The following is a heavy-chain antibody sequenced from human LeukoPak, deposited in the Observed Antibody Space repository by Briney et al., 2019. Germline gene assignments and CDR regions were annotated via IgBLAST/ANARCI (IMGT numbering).Heavy chain of an antibody. CDR3: VRERVLNHYYFDY. CDR2: IWYDGSNK. J-gene: IGHJ4*02. V-gene: IGHV3-33*01. D-gene: IGHD1-14*01. CDR1: GFIFSDYG. Sequence: GGPLRLSCAASGFIFSDYGMHWVRQAPGKGLEGVAVIWYDGSNKFYADSVKGRFTISRDNSRNTLSLQMNSLGAEDTAVYYCVRERVLNHYYFDYWGQGTLVTVSS.